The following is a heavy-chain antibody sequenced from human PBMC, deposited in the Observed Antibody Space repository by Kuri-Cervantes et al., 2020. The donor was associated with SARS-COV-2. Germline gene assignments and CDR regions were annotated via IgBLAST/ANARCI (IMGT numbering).Heavy chain of an antibody. V-gene: IGHV4-39*01. Sequence: SETLSLTCTVSGGSISSTSSYWGWIRQPPGKGLECIGTIYYGGSTYYNPSLKSRITISVDSSNNQFSLKLSSVTAADTAVYYCARPDSSGYYFDYWGQGTLVTVSS. CDR2: IYYGGST. CDR1: GGSISSTSSY. J-gene: IGHJ4*02. D-gene: IGHD3-22*01. CDR3: ARPDSSGYYFDY.